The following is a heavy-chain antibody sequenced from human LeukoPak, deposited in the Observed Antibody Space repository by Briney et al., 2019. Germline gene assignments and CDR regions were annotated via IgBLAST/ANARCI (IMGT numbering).Heavy chain of an antibody. CDR1: GFTFSGSA. J-gene: IGHJ4*02. Sequence: GGSLKLSCAASGFTFSGSAMHWVRQASGKGLEWVGRIRSKANSYATAYAASVKGRFTISRDDSKNTAYLQMNSLKTEDTAVYHCTSPHDYGDYWGQGTLVTVSS. CDR2: IRSKANSYAT. V-gene: IGHV3-73*01. CDR3: TSPHDYGDY.